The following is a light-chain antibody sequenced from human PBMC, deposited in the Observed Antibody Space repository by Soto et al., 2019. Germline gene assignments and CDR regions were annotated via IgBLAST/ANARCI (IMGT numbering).Light chain of an antibody. CDR3: AAWDASMTADV. CDR2: SNN. Sequence: QSVLTQPPSESGTPGQRVTISCSGSSSNIGSNTVNWYQQLPGTDPPLLIYSNNQRPSAVPDRFSGSTSGTPASLAISGLPYEDEADYYCAAWDASMTADVLGSGTKVTVL. V-gene: IGLV1-44*01. J-gene: IGLJ1*01. CDR1: SSNIGSNT.